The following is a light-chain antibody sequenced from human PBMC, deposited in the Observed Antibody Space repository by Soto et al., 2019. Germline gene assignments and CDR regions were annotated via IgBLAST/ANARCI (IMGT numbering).Light chain of an antibody. Sequence: EIVLTQSPGTLPLSPGERATLSCRASPSVSTHSLAWYQQRPGQAPRLLIYGASSRATGIPDRFSGSGSGTDFTLTISRLEPEDFAVYDCQHYGSSRGTFGGGTKVEIK. CDR3: QHYGSSRGT. J-gene: IGKJ4*01. V-gene: IGKV3-20*01. CDR1: PSVSTHS. CDR2: GAS.